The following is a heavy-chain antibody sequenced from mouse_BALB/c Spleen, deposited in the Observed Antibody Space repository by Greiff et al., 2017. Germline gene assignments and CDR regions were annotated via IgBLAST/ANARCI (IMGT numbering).Heavy chain of an antibody. Sequence: EVKQVESGGGLVQPGESLKLSCESNEYEFPSHDMSWVRKTPEKRLELVAAINSDGGSTYYPDTMERRFIISRDNTKKTLYLQMSSLRSEDTALYYCARHGAYYYGGAMDYWGQGTSVTVSS. J-gene: IGHJ4*01. CDR2: INSDGGST. CDR3: ARHGAYYYGGAMDY. V-gene: IGHV5-2*03. CDR1: EYEFPSHD. D-gene: IGHD1-1*01.